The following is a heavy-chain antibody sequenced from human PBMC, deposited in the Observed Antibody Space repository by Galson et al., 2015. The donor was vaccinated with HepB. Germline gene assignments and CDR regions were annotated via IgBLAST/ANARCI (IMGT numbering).Heavy chain of an antibody. CDR2: INSDGSST. CDR3: ARDLGPYYDFWSGYLTENYYYGMDV. CDR1: GFTFSSYW. D-gene: IGHD3-3*01. J-gene: IGHJ6*02. Sequence: SLRLSCAASGFTFSSYWMHWVRQAPGKGLVWVSRINSDGSSTSYADSVKGRFTISRDNAKNTLYLQMNSLRAEDTAVYYCARDLGPYYDFWSGYLTENYYYGMDVWGQGTTVTVSS. V-gene: IGHV3-74*01.